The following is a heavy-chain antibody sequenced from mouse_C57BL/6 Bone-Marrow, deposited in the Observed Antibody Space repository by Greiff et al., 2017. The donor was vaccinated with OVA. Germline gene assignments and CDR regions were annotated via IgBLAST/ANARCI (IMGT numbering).Heavy chain of an antibody. J-gene: IGHJ2*01. Sequence: QVQLQQSGAELARPGASVKLSCKASGYTFTSYGISWVKQRTGQGLEWIGEIYPRSGNTYYNEKFKGKATLTADKSSSTAYMELRSLTSEDSAVFFGERGELTGGNYLDYWGKGTTLTVSS. CDR2: IYPRSGNT. CDR3: ERGELTGGNYLDY. CDR1: GYTFTSYG. D-gene: IGHD4-1*01. V-gene: IGHV1-81*01.